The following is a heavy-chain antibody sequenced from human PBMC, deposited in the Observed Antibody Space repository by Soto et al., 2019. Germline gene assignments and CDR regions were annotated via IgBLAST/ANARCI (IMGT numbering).Heavy chain of an antibody. CDR3: ARAYSSSWFDP. CDR1: GYTFTSDY. D-gene: IGHD6-6*01. J-gene: IGHJ5*02. Sequence: ASVKVSCKASGYTFTSDYIHWVRQAPGQGLEWMGVSNPSGGSPRFAQKFQGRVTMTRDTSTSTVYMEVSSLKSEDTAVYFCARAYSSSWFDPWGPGTLVTVSS. CDR2: SNPSGGSP. V-gene: IGHV1-46*01.